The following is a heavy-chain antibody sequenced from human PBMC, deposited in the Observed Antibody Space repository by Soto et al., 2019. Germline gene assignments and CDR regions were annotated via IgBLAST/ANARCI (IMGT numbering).Heavy chain of an antibody. D-gene: IGHD2-2*03. CDR2: INAGNGNT. CDR3: ARDGYCVSSTCSFLPDV. J-gene: IGHJ6*02. CDR1: GYTFTSYA. Sequence: ASVKVSCKASGYTFTSYAMHWVRQTPGQRLEWMGWINAGNGNTKYSQKFQGRVTITRDTSASTAYMELNSLRDEDMAVYYCARDGYCVSSTCSFLPDVWGQGTTVTVSS. V-gene: IGHV1-3*03.